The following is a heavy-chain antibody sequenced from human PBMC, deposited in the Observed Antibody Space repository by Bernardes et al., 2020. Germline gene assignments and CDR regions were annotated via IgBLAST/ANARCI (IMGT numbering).Heavy chain of an antibody. Sequence: GGSLRLSCAASGFTFSTYWMHWVRQAPGEGLVWVSGINPDGSDTIFADAVKGRFTTSRDNAQNTLFLQLNSLRVEDTAVYYCARDKGDNCFDPWGQGTLVTVSS. J-gene: IGHJ5*02. V-gene: IGHV3-74*01. CDR3: ARDKGDNCFDP. CDR1: GFTFSTYW. CDR2: INPDGSDT.